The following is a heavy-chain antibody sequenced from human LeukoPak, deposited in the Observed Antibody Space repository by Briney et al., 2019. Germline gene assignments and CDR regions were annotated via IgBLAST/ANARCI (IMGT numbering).Heavy chain of an antibody. CDR1: GYIFTSYY. CDR2: VYPSAGTS. Sequence: ASGKVSCKASGYIFTSYYMHWVRQAPGQGLEWLGVVYPSAGTSDPAQRFRARITLSDDTSTSTAYMELRSLKSEDTAIYFCVREYHGGYFDFWGQGTLVTVYS. J-gene: IGHJ4*02. V-gene: IGHV1-46*03. CDR3: VREYHGGYFDF. D-gene: IGHD3-16*01.